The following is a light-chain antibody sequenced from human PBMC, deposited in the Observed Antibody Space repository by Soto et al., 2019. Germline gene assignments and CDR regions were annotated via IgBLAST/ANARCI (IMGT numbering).Light chain of an antibody. CDR3: QQYDNPPPT. V-gene: IGKV1-33*01. CDR1: QDISNY. CDR2: DAS. Sequence: DIQMTQSPSSLSASVGDRVTITCQASQDISNYLNWYQQKPGKAPKLLIYDASHLETGLPSRFSGSGSGTYFTFTISSLQPEDIATYYCQQYDNPPPTFGGGTKVEIK. J-gene: IGKJ4*01.